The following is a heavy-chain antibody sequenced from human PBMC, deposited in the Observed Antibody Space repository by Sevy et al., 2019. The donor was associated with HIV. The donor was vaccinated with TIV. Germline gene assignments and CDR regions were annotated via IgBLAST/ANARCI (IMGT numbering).Heavy chain of an antibody. CDR3: ITEPGYRGYDEEVINYYYYGMDV. Sequence: GGSLRLSCAASGFTFSSAWMSWVRQAPGKGLEWVGRIKSEIDGVAIDYAEPVKGRVSISREDSKNTVYLKMNSLKTDDTDVYYCITEPGYRGYDEEVINYYYYGMDVWGQGTTVTVSS. J-gene: IGHJ6*02. CDR1: GFTFSSAW. V-gene: IGHV3-15*01. CDR2: IKSEIDGVAI. D-gene: IGHD5-12*01.